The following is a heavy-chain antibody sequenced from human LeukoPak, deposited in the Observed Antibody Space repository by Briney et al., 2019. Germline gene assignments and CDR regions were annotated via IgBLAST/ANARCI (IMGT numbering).Heavy chain of an antibody. V-gene: IGHV3-23*01. D-gene: IGHD3-9*01. CDR1: GFTFSNYA. CDR2: ITGSGSGI. Sequence: GASLRLSCAASGFTFSNYAMSWVRQAPGQGLEWVSAITGSGSGIYYADSMKSRFTISRDNSKNTLYLQINSLRAEDTAVYYCAKWGDYDVLTGYYVSDYWGQGTLVTVSS. J-gene: IGHJ4*02. CDR3: AKWGDYDVLTGYYVSDY.